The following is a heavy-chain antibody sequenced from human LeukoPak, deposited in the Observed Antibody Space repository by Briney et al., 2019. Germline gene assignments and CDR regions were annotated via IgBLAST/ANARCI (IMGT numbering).Heavy chain of an antibody. J-gene: IGHJ4*02. D-gene: IGHD5-24*01. Sequence: GGSLRLSCAVSGFTFSSSYMNWVRQAPGKGLEWVANIKQDGSEKYYVDSVKGRFTISRDNAQNSLYLQMNSLRAEDTAVYYCARARDGYPIGYFDYWGQGTLVTVSS. CDR3: ARARDGYPIGYFDY. V-gene: IGHV3-7*01. CDR1: GFTFSSSY. CDR2: IKQDGSEK.